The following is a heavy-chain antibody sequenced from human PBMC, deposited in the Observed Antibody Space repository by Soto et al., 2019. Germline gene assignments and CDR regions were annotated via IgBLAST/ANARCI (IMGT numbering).Heavy chain of an antibody. D-gene: IGHD3-10*01. CDR2: IYPGDSDT. CDR1: GDSFTSYW. J-gene: IGHJ6*02. Sequence: ESLKISCTGSGDSFTSYWIGWVRQMPGKGLEWMGIIYPGDSDTRYSPSFQGQVTISADKSISTAYLQWSSLKASDTAMYYCAGGGVRGVITRTRDYYGMDVWGQGTTVT. V-gene: IGHV5-51*01. CDR3: AGGGVRGVITRTRDYYGMDV.